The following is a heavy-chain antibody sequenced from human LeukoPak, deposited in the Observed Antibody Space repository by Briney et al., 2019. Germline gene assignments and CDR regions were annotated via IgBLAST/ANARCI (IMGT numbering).Heavy chain of an antibody. CDR3: ARPRGCGSTRCNNFDY. CDR1: GFTFSSYE. Sequence: GGSLRLSCPASGFTFSSYEMNWVRQAPGKGLEWVSYISSSGSTKYYADSVKGRFTISRDNAKNSLYLQMNNLRAEDTAVYYCARPRGCGSTRCNNFDYWGQGPLVTVSS. D-gene: IGHD2-2*01. CDR2: ISSSGSTK. J-gene: IGHJ4*02. V-gene: IGHV3-48*03.